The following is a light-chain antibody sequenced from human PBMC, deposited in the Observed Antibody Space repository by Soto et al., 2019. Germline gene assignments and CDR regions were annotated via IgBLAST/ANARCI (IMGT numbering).Light chain of an antibody. V-gene: IGLV2-8*01. Sequence: QSALTQPPSASVSPGQSVTISCTGTNSDVGGYNYVSWYQQYPGKAPKLIIYEVNERPSGVPDRFSGSKSGNTASLTVSGLQTADEADYYCSSYAGSDWYVFGTGTQLTVL. CDR1: NSDVGGYNY. CDR2: EVN. CDR3: SSYAGSDWYV. J-gene: IGLJ1*01.